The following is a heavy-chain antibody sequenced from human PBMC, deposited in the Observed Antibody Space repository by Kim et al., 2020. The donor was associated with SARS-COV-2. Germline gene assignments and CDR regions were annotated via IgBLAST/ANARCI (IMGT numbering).Heavy chain of an antibody. Sequence: SETLSLTCTVSGGSISSSSYYWGWIRQPPGKGLEWIGSIYYSGSTYYNPSLKSRVTISVDTSKNQFSLKLSSVTAADMAVYYCARHKGIRHMIVVVEGWFDPWGQGTLVTVSS. CDR3: ARHKGIRHMIVVVEGWFDP. CDR2: IYYSGST. D-gene: IGHD3-22*01. V-gene: IGHV4-39*01. CDR1: GGSISSSSYY. J-gene: IGHJ5*02.